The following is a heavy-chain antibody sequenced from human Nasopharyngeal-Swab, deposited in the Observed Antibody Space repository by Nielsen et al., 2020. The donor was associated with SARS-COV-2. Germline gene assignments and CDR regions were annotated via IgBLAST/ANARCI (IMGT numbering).Heavy chain of an antibody. CDR2: AWHGGAT. V-gene: IGHV4-4*02. Sequence: SETLSLTCTVSGTYMISGYWWSWVRQPPGKGLEWLGEAWHGGATNYNPSLKSRVTISLDTSKNKFSLILNSVTAADTAVYFCAGQGGYFIDYWGQGALVTVSS. CDR1: GTYMISGYW. CDR3: AGQGGYFIDY. J-gene: IGHJ4*02. D-gene: IGHD2-2*03.